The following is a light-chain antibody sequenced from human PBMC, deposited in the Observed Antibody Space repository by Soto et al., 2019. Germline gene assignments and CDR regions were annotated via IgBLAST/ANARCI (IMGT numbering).Light chain of an antibody. V-gene: IGKV3-11*01. CDR1: QSVSSF. Sequence: EIVLTQSPATLSLSPGERATLSCRASQSVSSFLAWYQQKPGQAPGLLIYDASNRATGIPARFSGSGSGTDFTLTISSLEPEDFAVYHCQQRSNWPPLFTFGPGTKVDIK. CDR3: QQRSNWPPLFT. CDR2: DAS. J-gene: IGKJ3*01.